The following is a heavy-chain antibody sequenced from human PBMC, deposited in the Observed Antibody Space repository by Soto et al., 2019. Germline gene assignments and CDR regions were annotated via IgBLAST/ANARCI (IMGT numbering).Heavy chain of an antibody. CDR2: IIPILGIA. Sequence: QVQLVQSGAEVKKPGSSVKVSCKASGGTFSSYTISWVRQAPGQGLEWMGRIIPILGIANYAQKFQGRVTITADKSTSTAYVELSSLRSEDTAVYYCAREGRRLVGELMTWGQGTLVTVSS. CDR1: GGTFSSYT. V-gene: IGHV1-69*08. CDR3: AREGRRLVGELMT. D-gene: IGHD3-10*01. J-gene: IGHJ5*02.